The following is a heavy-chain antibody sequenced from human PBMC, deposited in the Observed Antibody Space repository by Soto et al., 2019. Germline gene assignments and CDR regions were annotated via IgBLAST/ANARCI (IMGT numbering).Heavy chain of an antibody. Sequence: SETLSLTCTVSGGSISSYYWSWIRQHPGKGLEWIGYIYYSGSTYYNPSLKSRVTISVDTSKNQFSLRLSSVTAADTAVYYCARERRYYYMDVWGKGTTVTVSS. V-gene: IGHV4-59*06. D-gene: IGHD4-17*01. CDR3: ARERRYYYMDV. CDR2: IYYSGST. CDR1: GGSISSYY. J-gene: IGHJ6*03.